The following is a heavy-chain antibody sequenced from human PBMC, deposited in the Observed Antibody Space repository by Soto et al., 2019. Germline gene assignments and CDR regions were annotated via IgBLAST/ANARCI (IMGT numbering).Heavy chain of an antibody. CDR1: SGSISSSNW. J-gene: IGHJ6*03. V-gene: IGHV4-4*02. Sequence: PSETLSLTCAVSSGSISSSNWWSWVRQPPGKGLEWFGEIYHSGSTNYNPSLKSRVTISVDKSKNQFSLKLSSVTAADTAVYYCARESPYYDFWSGYLYYYYMDVWGKGTTVTVSS. D-gene: IGHD3-3*01. CDR3: ARESPYYDFWSGYLYYYYMDV. CDR2: IYHSGST.